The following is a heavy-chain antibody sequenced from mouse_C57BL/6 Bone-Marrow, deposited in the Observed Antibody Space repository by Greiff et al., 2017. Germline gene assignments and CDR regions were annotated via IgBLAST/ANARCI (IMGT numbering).Heavy chain of an antibody. V-gene: IGHV1-26*01. D-gene: IGHD1-1*01. J-gene: IGHJ2*01. CDR1: GYTFTDYY. Sequence: EVQLQQSGPELVKPAASVKISCKASGYTFTDYYMNWVKQSHGKSLEWIGDINPNNGGTSYNQKFKGKATLTVDKSSSTAYLELRSLTSENSAVYYFASCSFYYGSSYFDYWGQGTTLTVSS. CDR3: ASCSFYYGSSYFDY. CDR2: INPNNGGT.